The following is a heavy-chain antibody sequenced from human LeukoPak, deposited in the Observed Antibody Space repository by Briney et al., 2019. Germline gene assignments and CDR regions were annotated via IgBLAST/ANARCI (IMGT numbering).Heavy chain of an antibody. CDR1: GGSISSYY. Sequence: SETLSLTCTVSGGSISSYYWSWIRQPPGKGLEWIGYLYYSGTTNYNPSLKSRLTISVDTSKNQFSLKLNSVTAADTAVYYCARHGFGSWAVDGSGSAELINWGQGALVTVSS. CDR2: LYYSGTT. D-gene: IGHD3-10*01. CDR3: ARHGFGSWAVDGSGSAELIN. J-gene: IGHJ4*02. V-gene: IGHV4-59*08.